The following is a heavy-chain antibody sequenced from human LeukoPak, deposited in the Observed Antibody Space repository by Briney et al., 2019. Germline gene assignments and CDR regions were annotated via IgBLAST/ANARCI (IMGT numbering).Heavy chain of an antibody. CDR1: GGSFSGYY. Sequence: SETLSLTCAVYGGSFSGYYWSWIRQPPGKGLEWIGEINHSGSTNYNPSLKSRVTISVDTSKNQFSLKLSSVTAADTAVYYCARVVSSAYYYDSSGYNWFDPWGQGTLVTVSS. CDR3: ARVVSSAYYYDSSGYNWFDP. CDR2: INHSGST. V-gene: IGHV4-34*01. D-gene: IGHD3-22*01. J-gene: IGHJ5*02.